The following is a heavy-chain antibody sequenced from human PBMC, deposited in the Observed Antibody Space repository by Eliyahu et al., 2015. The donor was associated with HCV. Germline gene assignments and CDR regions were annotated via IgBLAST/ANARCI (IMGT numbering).Heavy chain of an antibody. CDR3: VKGGQITMIVVALNYYYGMDV. J-gene: IGHJ6*02. CDR2: ISSNGGST. V-gene: IGHV3-64D*06. CDR1: GFXFISXS. D-gene: IGHD3-22*01. Sequence: EVQLVESGGGLVQPGGSLRLSCSASGFXFISXSMPWVRQAPGKGLEYVSTISSNGGSTYYADSVNGRFTISRDNSKNTLYLQMSSLRAEDTAVYYCVKGGQITMIVVALNYYYGMDVWGQGTTVSVSS.